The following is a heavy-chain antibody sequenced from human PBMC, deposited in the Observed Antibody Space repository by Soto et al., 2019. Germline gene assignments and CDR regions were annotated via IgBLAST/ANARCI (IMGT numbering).Heavy chain of an antibody. D-gene: IGHD6-6*01. CDR2: INHSGST. V-gene: IGHV4-34*01. CDR3: ARASLEYSSARLDY. J-gene: IGHJ4*02. Sequence: SETLSLTCAVYGGSFSGYYWSWIRQPPGKGLEWIGEINHSGSTNYNPSLKSRVTISVDTSKSQFSLKLSSVTAADTAVYYCARASLEYSSARLDYWGQGTLVTVSS. CDR1: GGSFSGYY.